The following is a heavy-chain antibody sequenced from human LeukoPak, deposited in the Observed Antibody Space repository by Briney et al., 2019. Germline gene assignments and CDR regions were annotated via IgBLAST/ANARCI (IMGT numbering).Heavy chain of an antibody. CDR2: INHSGST. V-gene: IGHV4-34*01. D-gene: IGHD2-15*01. Sequence: SETLSLTCAVYGGSFSGYYWSWIRQPPGKGLEWIGEINHSGSTNYNPSLKSRVTISVDTSKNQFSLKLSSVTAADTAVYYYARDPLYCSGGSCYPGDYYYYYGMDVWGKGTTVTVSS. CDR3: ARDPLYCSGGSCYPGDYYYYYGMDV. J-gene: IGHJ6*04. CDR1: GGSFSGYY.